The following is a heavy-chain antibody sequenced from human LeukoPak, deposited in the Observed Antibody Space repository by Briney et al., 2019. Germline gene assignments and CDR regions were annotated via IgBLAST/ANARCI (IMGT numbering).Heavy chain of an antibody. CDR2: ICDTEST. Sequence: SGTLSLTCTVSGGSTSSSSYYWGWIRQPPGKGLEWIGSICDTESTYYNPFLKSRVTISVNASKNQFPLMLNPVTAADTAVYYCASLPTYGDYLLDIWGQGTMVTVSS. J-gene: IGHJ3*02. CDR1: GGSTSSSSYY. CDR3: ASLPTYGDYLLDI. D-gene: IGHD4-17*01. V-gene: IGHV4-39*01.